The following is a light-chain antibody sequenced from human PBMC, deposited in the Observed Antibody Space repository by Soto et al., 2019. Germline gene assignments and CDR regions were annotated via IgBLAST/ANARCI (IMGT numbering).Light chain of an antibody. J-gene: IGLJ1*01. CDR2: EVN. CDR1: SRYFGTYFL. CDR3: CAYAGSHNYV. Sequence: QSVLTQPASLSGAPGQSITISPNGNSRYFGTYFLVSWYQQHPGNAPQLMIYEVNKRPSGVSDRFSGSKSGNTASLTISGLQAEDEADYYCCAYAGSHNYVFGNGTKVPVL. V-gene: IGLV2-23*02.